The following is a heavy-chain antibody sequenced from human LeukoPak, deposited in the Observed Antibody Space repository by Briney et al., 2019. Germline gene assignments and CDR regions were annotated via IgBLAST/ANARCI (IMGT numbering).Heavy chain of an antibody. Sequence: GESLKISCKGSGYSFTSYWIGWVRQMPGKGLEWMWIIYPGDSDARYTPSFQGQVTISPDKSISTAYLQWSSLKASDTAMYYCARKRGYSYGYVDYWGQGTLVSVSS. V-gene: IGHV5-51*01. CDR3: ARKRGYSYGYVDY. CDR1: GYSFTSYW. J-gene: IGHJ4*02. CDR2: IYPGDSDA. D-gene: IGHD5-18*01.